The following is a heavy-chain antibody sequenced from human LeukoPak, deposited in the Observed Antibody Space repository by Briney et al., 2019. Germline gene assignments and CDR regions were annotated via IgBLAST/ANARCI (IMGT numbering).Heavy chain of an antibody. D-gene: IGHD3-3*01. V-gene: IGHV3-23*01. CDR2: ISGGGGNT. CDR1: GFTFSTYA. J-gene: IGHJ5*02. CDR3: VKEEDDIWSGHFCS. Sequence: PGGSLRLSCAASGFTFSTYAMSWVRQAPGKGLEWVSAISGGGGNTYYADSVKGRFTISRDNSKNTLYLQMNSLRAGDTAVYYCVKEEDDIWSGHFCSWSQGTLVTVSS.